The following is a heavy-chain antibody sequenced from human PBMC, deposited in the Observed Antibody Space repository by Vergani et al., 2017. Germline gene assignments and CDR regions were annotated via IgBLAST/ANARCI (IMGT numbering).Heavy chain of an antibody. D-gene: IGHD6-13*01. CDR3: AKDLKGSSCSDY. V-gene: IGHV3-43*01. J-gene: IGHJ4*02. Sequence: EVQLVESGGVVVQPGGSLRLSCAASGFTFDDYTMHWVRQAPGKGLEWVSLISWDGGSTYYADSVKGRFTISRDNSKNSLYLQMNSLRTEDTAVYYCAKDLKGSSCSDYWGQGTLVTVSS. CDR2: ISWDGGST. CDR1: GFTFDDYT.